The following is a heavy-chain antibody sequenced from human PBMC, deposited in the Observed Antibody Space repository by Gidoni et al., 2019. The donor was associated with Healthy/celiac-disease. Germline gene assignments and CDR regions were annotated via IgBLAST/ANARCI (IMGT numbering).Heavy chain of an antibody. D-gene: IGHD3-3*01. Sequence: EVQLLESGGGLVQPGGSLRLSCAASGFTFSSYAMSWVRQAPGKGLAWVSAIRGSGGSTYYADPVKGRFTISRDNSKNTLYLQMNSLRAEDTAVYYCAKVTHYDFWSGYSRQVDYYYYYGMDVWGQGTTVTVSS. CDR3: AKVTHYDFWSGYSRQVDYYYYYGMDV. CDR1: GFTFSSYA. CDR2: IRGSGGST. V-gene: IGHV3-23*01. J-gene: IGHJ6*02.